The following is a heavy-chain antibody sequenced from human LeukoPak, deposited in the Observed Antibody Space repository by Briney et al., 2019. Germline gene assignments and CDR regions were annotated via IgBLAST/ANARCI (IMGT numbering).Heavy chain of an antibody. D-gene: IGHD5-12*01. CDR1: GFTFSTYE. V-gene: IGHV3-48*03. J-gene: IGHJ4*02. CDR2: ISSSGSTI. CDR3: VRGKSVGGYQPYY. Sequence: GGSLRLSCAASGFTFSTYEMKWVRQTPGKGLEWVSYISSSGSTIYYADSVKGRFTISRDNAKNSMYLQMNSLRAEDTAVYYCVRGKSVGGYQPYYWGQGTLVTVSS.